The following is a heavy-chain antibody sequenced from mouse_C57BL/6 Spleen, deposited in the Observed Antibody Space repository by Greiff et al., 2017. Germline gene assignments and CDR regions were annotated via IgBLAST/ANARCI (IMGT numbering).Heavy chain of an antibody. CDR1: GYTFTSYW. D-gene: IGHD1-1*01. V-gene: IGHV1-55*01. Sequence: VQLQQSGAELVKPGASVKMSCKASGYTFTSYWITWVKQRPGQGLEWIGDIYPGSGSTNYNEKFKSKATLTVDTSSSTAYMQLSSLTSEDSAVYYCARKEYYAEEGYFDVWGTGTTVTVSS. CDR2: IYPGSGST. CDR3: ARKEYYAEEGYFDV. J-gene: IGHJ1*03.